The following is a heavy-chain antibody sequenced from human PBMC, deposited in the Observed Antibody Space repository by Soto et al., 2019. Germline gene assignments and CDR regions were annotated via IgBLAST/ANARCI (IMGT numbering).Heavy chain of an antibody. J-gene: IGHJ5*02. V-gene: IGHV4-31*03. CDR1: GGSISSGGYY. CDR3: ARDLRRYYYDSSGYYRQNWFDP. CDR2: IYYSGST. Sequence: TSETLSLTCTVSGGSISSGGYYWSWIRQHPGKGLEWIGYIYYSGSTYYNPSLKSRVTISVDTSKNQFSLKLSSVTAADTAVYYCARDLRRYYYDSSGYYRQNWFDPWGQGTLVTVSS. D-gene: IGHD3-22*01.